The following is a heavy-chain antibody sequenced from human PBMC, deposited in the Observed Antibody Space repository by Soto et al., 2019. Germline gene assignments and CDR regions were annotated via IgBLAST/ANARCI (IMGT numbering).Heavy chain of an antibody. J-gene: IGHJ4*02. CDR1: GGSVSSGTYY. CDR3: ASGYRYGYFNY. V-gene: IGHV4-61*01. D-gene: IGHD5-18*01. Sequence: PSETLSLTCSVSGGSVSSGTYYWSWIRQPPGKGLEWIGYIYYSGSTNNNPSLKSRVTISVDTSKNQFSLKLSSVTAADTAIYYCASGYRYGYFNYWGQGALVTVS. CDR2: IYYSGST.